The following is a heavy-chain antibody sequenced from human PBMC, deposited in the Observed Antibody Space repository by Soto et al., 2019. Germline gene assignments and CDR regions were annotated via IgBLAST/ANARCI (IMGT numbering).Heavy chain of an antibody. D-gene: IGHD6-13*01. CDR3: ASVAADTSY. Sequence: GGSLRLSCAASGFTFSSYGMHWVRQAPGEGLEWLAVIGFDGSSTSYADSVKGRFTISRDNAKNTLYLQMNSLRAEDTAVYYCASVAADTSYWGQGTLVTVSS. J-gene: IGHJ4*02. CDR2: IGFDGSST. V-gene: IGHV3-74*01. CDR1: GFTFSSYG.